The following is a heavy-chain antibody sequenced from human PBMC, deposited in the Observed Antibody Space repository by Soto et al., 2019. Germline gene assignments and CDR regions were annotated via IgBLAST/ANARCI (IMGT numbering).Heavy chain of an antibody. CDR1: GYTFTGYY. CDR3: AREGARKFGELLSDAIPDYYGMDV. Sequence: ASVKVSCKASGYTFTGYYMHWVRQAPGQGLEWMGWINPNSGGTNYAQKFQGWVTMTRDTSISTAYMELSRLRSDDTAVYYCAREGARKFGELLSDAIPDYYGMDVWGQGTTVTVSS. D-gene: IGHD3-10*01. J-gene: IGHJ6*02. CDR2: INPNSGGT. V-gene: IGHV1-2*04.